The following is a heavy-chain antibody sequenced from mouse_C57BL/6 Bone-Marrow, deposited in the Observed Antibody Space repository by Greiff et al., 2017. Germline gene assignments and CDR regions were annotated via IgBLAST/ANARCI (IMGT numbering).Heavy chain of an antibody. D-gene: IGHD1-1*01. CDR3: ARLDYYGSRESPRSMDY. Sequence: VQLQQSGAELARPGASVKLSCTASGYTFTSYGISWVKQRTGQGLEWIGEIYPRSGNTYYNETFKGKATLTADKSSSTVYMELRSLTSEDSAVYFGARLDYYGSRESPRSMDYWGQGTSVTVSS. J-gene: IGHJ4*01. CDR2: IYPRSGNT. V-gene: IGHV1-81*01. CDR1: GYTFTSYG.